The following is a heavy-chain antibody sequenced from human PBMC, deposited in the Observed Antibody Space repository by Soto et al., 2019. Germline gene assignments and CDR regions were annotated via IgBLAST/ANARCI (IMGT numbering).Heavy chain of an antibody. V-gene: IGHV4-31*03. CDR1: GGSISSVAYC. J-gene: IGHJ1*01. CDR3: AIYDSSGSRGFQH. CDR2: IYYSGST. Sequence: SETLSLTCTVSGGSISSVAYCWIWIRQHPGKGLEWIGYIYYSGSTYYNPSLKSRVTISVDTSKNQFSLKLSSVTAADTAVYYCAIYDSSGSRGFQHWGQGTLVTVSS. D-gene: IGHD3-22*01.